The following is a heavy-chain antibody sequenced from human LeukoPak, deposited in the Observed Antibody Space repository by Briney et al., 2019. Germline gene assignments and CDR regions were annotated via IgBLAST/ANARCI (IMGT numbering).Heavy chain of an antibody. J-gene: IGHJ3*02. CDR2: ISSSGSTI. V-gene: IGHV3-48*04. CDR1: GFTFSSYG. CDR3: ARGVVWVYSGYDRRGGLDDAFDI. D-gene: IGHD5-12*01. Sequence: GGSLRLSWAASGFTFSSYGMHWVRQAPGKGLEWVSYISSSGSTIYYADSVKGRFTISRDSAKNSLYLQMNSLRAEDTAVYYCARGVVWVYSGYDRRGGLDDAFDIWGQGTMVTASS.